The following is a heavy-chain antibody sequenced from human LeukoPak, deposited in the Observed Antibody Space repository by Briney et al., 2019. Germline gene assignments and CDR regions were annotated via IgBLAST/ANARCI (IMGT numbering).Heavy chain of an antibody. CDR3: DEIQEGCWWYQENF. D-gene: IGHD2-15*01. Sequence: GASVKVSCKASGDTFSSYAMHWARQAPGQSHEWLGWSYAGNGDAKYSQGFQDRVTITRDTSASTTYMNLSSLRFEDMAVLLCDEIQEGCWWYQENFWGQGVLVTVSS. CDR1: GDTFSSYA. J-gene: IGHJ4*02. V-gene: IGHV1-3*02. CDR2: SYAGNGDA.